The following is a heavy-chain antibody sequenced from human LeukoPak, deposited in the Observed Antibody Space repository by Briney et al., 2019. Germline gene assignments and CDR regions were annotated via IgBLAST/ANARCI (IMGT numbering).Heavy chain of an antibody. D-gene: IGHD5-12*01. CDR2: VNHSGRT. CDR1: GGSLSGYY. Sequence: SETLSLTCAVNGGSLSGYYWSWIRQPPGKGLEWIGEVNHSGRTNYNPSLKSRVTISVDTSKNQFSLKLSSVTAADTAVYYCARRGGYDGFDCWGQGTLVTVSS. J-gene: IGHJ4*02. CDR3: ARRGGYDGFDC. V-gene: IGHV4-34*01.